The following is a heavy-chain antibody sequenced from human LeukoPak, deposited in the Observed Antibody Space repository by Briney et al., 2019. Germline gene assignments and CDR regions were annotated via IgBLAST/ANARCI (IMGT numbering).Heavy chain of an antibody. D-gene: IGHD6-6*01. J-gene: IGHJ4*02. V-gene: IGHV2-70*04. CDR1: GFSLSTSGMR. CDR2: IDWDDDK. Sequence: SGPALVKPTQTLTLTCTFSGFSLSTSGMRVSWIRQPPGKALEWLARIDWDDDKFYSTSLKTRLTISKDTSKNQVVLTMTNMDPVDTATYYCARMAISSYYFDYWGQGTLVTVSS. CDR3: ARMAISSYYFDY.